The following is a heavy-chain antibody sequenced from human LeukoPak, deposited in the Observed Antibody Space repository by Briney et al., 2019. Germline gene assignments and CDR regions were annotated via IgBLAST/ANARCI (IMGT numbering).Heavy chain of an antibody. Sequence: GGSLRLSCAASGFTFSSYAMSWVRQAPGKGLEWAALISYDGSNKYYADSVKGRFTISRDNSKNTLYLQMNSLRAEDTAVYYCAKDRRAGDDAFDIWGQGTMVTVSS. CDR3: AKDRRAGDDAFDI. CDR1: GFTFSSYA. V-gene: IGHV3-30*18. CDR2: ISYDGSNK. J-gene: IGHJ3*02. D-gene: IGHD6-19*01.